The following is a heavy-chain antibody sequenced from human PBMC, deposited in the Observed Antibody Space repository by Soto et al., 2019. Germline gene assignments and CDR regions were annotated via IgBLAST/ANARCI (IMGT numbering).Heavy chain of an antibody. CDR3: ARRRWLQLGSLFDY. CDR1: GYTFTSYD. D-gene: IGHD5-12*01. Sequence: QVQLVQSGAEVKKPGASVKVSCKASGYTFTSYDINWVRQATGQGLEWMGWMNPNSGNTGYAQKFQDRVTRTRNTSISTAYMKLSILRSEDTSVYYCARRRWLQLGSLFDYWGQGTLVTVSS. CDR2: MNPNSGNT. J-gene: IGHJ4*02. V-gene: IGHV1-8*01.